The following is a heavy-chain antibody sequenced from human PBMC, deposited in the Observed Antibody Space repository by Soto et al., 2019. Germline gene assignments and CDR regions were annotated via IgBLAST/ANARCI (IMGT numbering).Heavy chain of an antibody. D-gene: IGHD2-2*01. J-gene: IGHJ6*02. V-gene: IGHV1-2*04. CDR3: ARARRGYCSSTSCYGSYYGMDV. CDR1: GYTFTGYY. Sequence: QVQLVQSGAEVKKPGASVKVSCKASGYTFTGYYMHWVRQAPGQGLEWMGWINPNSGGTNYAQKLQGWVPMTRDTSISTAYMELSRLRSDDTAVYYCARARRGYCSSTSCYGSYYGMDVWGQGTTVTVSS. CDR2: INPNSGGT.